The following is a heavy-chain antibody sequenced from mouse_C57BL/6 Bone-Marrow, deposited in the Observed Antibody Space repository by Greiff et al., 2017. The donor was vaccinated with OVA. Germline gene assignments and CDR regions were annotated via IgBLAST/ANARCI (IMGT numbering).Heavy chain of an antibody. CDR2: IDPENGDT. V-gene: IGHV14-4*01. CDR1: GFNIKDDY. D-gene: IGHD2-5*01. Sequence: HLQHSGAELVRPGASVKLSCTASGFNIKDDYMHWVKQRPEQGLEWIGWIDPENGDTEYASKFQGKATITADTSSNTAYLQLSSLTSEDTAVYYCTTSSNKGFAYWGQGTLVTVSA. CDR3: TTSSNKGFAY. J-gene: IGHJ3*01.